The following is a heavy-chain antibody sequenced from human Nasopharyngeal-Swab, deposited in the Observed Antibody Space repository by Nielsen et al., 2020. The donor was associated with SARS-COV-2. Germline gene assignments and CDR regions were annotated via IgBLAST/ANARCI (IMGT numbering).Heavy chain of an antibody. V-gene: IGHV3-21*01. CDR3: ASDSRY. J-gene: IGHJ4*02. D-gene: IGHD2-2*01. Sequence: GESLKISCAASGFTFSDYTMNWVRQAPGQGLEWVSPISSSGSYMYYTDSVKGRFTMSKDNAKNSLYLQMNSLRAEDTAVYYCASDSRYWGQGTLVTVSS. CDR2: ISSSGSYM. CDR1: GFTFSDYT.